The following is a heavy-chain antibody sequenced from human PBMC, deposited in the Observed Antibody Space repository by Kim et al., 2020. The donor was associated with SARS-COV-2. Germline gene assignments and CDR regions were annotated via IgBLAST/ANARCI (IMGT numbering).Heavy chain of an antibody. CDR3: VEDPLEAGSGDYFDY. Sequence: DSVKGRFTLSRANAKSSLYLQMNSLRAEDTAVYYCVEDPLEAGSGDYFDYWGQGTLVTVSS. V-gene: IGHV3-48*03. D-gene: IGHD3-10*01. J-gene: IGHJ4*02.